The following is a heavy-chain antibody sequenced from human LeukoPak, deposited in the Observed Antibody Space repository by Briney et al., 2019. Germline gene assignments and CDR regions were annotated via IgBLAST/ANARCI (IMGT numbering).Heavy chain of an antibody. D-gene: IGHD3-16*02. J-gene: IGHJ6*02. V-gene: IGHV5-51*01. Sequence: GESLKISCKTSGYSLTNYWIAWVRQMPGKGLEWMGIIYPGDSDSRYSPSFQGQVTISADKSISTAYLQWSSLKASDTAMYYCARQSSALYYYGMDVWGQGTTVTVSS. CDR3: ARQSSALYYYGMDV. CDR2: IYPGDSDS. CDR1: GYSLTNYW.